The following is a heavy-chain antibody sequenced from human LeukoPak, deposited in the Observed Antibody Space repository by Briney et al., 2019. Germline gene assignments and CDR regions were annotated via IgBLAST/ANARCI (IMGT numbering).Heavy chain of an antibody. D-gene: IGHD6-19*01. V-gene: IGHV3-23*01. CDR1: GFSFSNYA. CDR3: AKGSGSGWYGWFAP. CDR2: IDASGGAT. J-gene: IGHJ5*02. Sequence: GESLRLSCAASGFSFSNYAMYWVRQAPGKGLEWVSSIDASGGATYYADFVKGRFTISRDNSKNTYYLQMNSLRGEDTAVYSCAKGSGSGWYGWFAPWGQGTLVTVSS.